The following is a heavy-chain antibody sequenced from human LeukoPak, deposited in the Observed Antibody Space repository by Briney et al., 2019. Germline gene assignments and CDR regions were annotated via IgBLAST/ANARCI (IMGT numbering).Heavy chain of an antibody. D-gene: IGHD2/OR15-2a*01. CDR1: GYTFANYW. CDR2: IYPGDSDT. V-gene: IGHV5-51*01. J-gene: IGHJ4*02. Sequence: GESLKISCKGSGYTFANYWIGWVRQMPGKGLEFMGIIYPGDSDTRYSPSFQGQVTISVDKSINTAYLQWSSLKASDSAMYYCARAGYSNRWDGVDYWGQGTLVTVSS. CDR3: ARAGYSNRWDGVDY.